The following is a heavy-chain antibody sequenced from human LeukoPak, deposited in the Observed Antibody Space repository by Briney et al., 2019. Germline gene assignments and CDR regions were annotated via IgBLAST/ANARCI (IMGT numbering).Heavy chain of an antibody. V-gene: IGHV3-48*01. J-gene: IGHJ2*01. CDR2: INSASSSI. CDR3: VRGPWASGTQVTTLDL. Sequence: GGPLRLSCAASGFTFSNYNMNWVRQAPGKGLEWVSFINSASSSIYYADSVKGRFTISRDNSKNALYLQMNSLRVEDMAVYYCVRGPWASGTQVTTLDLWGRGTLVTVSS. CDR1: GFTFSNYN. D-gene: IGHD3-10*01.